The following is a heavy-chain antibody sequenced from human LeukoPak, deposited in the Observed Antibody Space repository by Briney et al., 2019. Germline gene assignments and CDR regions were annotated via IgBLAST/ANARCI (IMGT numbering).Heavy chain of an antibody. CDR1: GYTFTSYY. CDR3: AKDSPVATW. CDR2: INPSGGST. J-gene: IGHJ4*02. V-gene: IGHV1-46*01. Sequence: ASVKVSCKTAGYTFTSYYMHWVRQAPGQGLEWMGIINPSGGSTSYAQKFQGRVTMTRDTSTSTVYMELSSLRAEDTAVYYCAKDSPVATWWGQGTLVTVSS. D-gene: IGHD1-26*01.